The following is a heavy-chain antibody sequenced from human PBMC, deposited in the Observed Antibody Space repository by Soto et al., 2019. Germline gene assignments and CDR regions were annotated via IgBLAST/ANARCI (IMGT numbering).Heavy chain of an antibody. Sequence: ASVKVSCKASGYTFTTYGISWVRQAPGQGLEWMGWISAYSGSTKFAQKLQGRVTMTTDTSTTTAYMELRSLTSDDTAVYYCARDFTKSRRWPYYFDYWGQGTLVTVSS. V-gene: IGHV1-18*01. CDR2: ISAYSGST. D-gene: IGHD6-13*01. CDR1: GYTFTTYG. J-gene: IGHJ4*02. CDR3: ARDFTKSRRWPYYFDY.